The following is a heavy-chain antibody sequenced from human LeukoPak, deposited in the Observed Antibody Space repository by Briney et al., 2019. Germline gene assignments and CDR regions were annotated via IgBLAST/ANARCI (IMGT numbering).Heavy chain of an antibody. CDR1: GGSISSSSYY. V-gene: IGHV4-39*07. CDR2: IYYSGST. J-gene: IGHJ4*02. Sequence: SETLSLTCTVSGGSISSSSYYWGWIRQPPGKGLEWIGSIYYSGSTYYNPSLKSRVTISVDTSKNQFSLKLSSVTAADTAVYYCARGGIAARGYFDYWGQGTLVTVSS. CDR3: ARGGIAARGYFDY. D-gene: IGHD6-6*01.